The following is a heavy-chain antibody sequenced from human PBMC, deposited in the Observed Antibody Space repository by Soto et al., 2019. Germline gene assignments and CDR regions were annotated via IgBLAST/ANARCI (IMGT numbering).Heavy chain of an antibody. CDR1: GFTFSAYT. J-gene: IGHJ3*02. D-gene: IGHD1-26*01. Sequence: QVQLVESGGGVVQPGRSLSLSCAASGFTFSAYTMHWVRQPPGKGLEWVAVISYDGNNERYTDPVKGRFTVSRDNSKSTLYLQMNSLKSEDTAVYYCARDGYSGRSDGFDIWGQGTMVTASS. CDR2: ISYDGNNE. CDR3: ARDGYSGRSDGFDI. V-gene: IGHV3-30-3*01.